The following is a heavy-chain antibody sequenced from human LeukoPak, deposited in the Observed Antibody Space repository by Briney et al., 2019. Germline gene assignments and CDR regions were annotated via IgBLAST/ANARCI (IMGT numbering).Heavy chain of an antibody. CDR3: AREVYSSGWSSFDY. CDR1: GFTFSSYW. D-gene: IGHD6-19*01. V-gene: IGHV3-74*01. CDR2: INSDGSST. J-gene: IGHJ4*02. Sequence: GGSLRLSCAASGFTFSSYWMHWVRQAPGKGLVWVSRINSDGSSTIHADAVKGRFTISRDNAKNTLYLQMNSLRAEVTAVYYCAREVYSSGWSSFDYWGQGTLVTVSS.